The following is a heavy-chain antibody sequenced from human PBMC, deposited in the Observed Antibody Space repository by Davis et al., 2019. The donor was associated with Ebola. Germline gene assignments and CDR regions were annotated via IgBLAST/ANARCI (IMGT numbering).Heavy chain of an antibody. CDR2: ISGSSTYI. Sequence: GESLKISCAASGFTFSSSYMNWVRQAPGKGLEWVSSISGSSTYIFYADSVKGRFTISRDNAKNSLYLQMDSLTVEDTAVYYCVSSDYWGQGTLVTVSS. J-gene: IGHJ4*02. CDR3: VSSDY. V-gene: IGHV3-21*01. CDR1: GFTFSSSY.